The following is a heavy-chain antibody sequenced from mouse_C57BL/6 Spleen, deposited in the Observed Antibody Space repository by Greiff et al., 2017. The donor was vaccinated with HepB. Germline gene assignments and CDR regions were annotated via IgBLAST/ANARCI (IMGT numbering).Heavy chain of an antibody. CDR3: TRGDYAAMDY. CDR1: GYTFTDYE. V-gene: IGHV1-15*01. D-gene: IGHD1-1*01. Sequence: VQRVESGAELVRPGASVTLSCKASGYTFTDYEMHWVKQTPVHGLEWIGAIDPETGGTAYNQKFKGKAILTADKSSSTAYMELRSLTSEDSAVYYCTRGDYAAMDYWGQGTSVTVSS. J-gene: IGHJ4*01. CDR2: IDPETGGT.